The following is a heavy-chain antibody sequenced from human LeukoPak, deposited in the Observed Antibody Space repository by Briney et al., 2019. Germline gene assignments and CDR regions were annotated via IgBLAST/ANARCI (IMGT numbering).Heavy chain of an antibody. Sequence: GGSLRLSHAASGFSFSNYAMSWVRQAPGKGLEWVSAISGNGGSLYYADSMKGRFTISRDNSKSELYLQLNSLTAEDTAVYHCAKRDAYDSSGFSPLFDHWGQGTLSPSPQ. CDR1: GFSFSNYA. J-gene: IGHJ4*02. V-gene: IGHV3-23*01. CDR2: ISGNGGSL. CDR3: AKRDAYDSSGFSPLFDH. D-gene: IGHD3-22*01.